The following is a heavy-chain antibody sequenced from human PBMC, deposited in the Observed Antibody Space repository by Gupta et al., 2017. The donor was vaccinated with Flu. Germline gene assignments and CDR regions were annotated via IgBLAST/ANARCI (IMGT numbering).Heavy chain of an antibody. CDR2: ISGSGGST. Sequence: EVQLLESGGGLVQPGGSLRLSCAASGFTFSSYAMSWVRQAPGKGLDWVSAISGSGGSTYYADSVKGRFTISRDNSKNTLDLQMNSLRAEDTAVYYCAKDQIAVADWNWFDPWGQGTLVTVSS. J-gene: IGHJ5*02. V-gene: IGHV3-23*01. D-gene: IGHD6-19*01. CDR1: GFTFSSYA. CDR3: AKDQIAVADWNWFDP.